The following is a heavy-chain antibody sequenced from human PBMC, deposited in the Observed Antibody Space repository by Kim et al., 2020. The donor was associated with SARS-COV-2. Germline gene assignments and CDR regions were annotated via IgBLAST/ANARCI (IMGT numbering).Heavy chain of an antibody. V-gene: IGHV4-39*01. CDR1: GGSISSSSYY. Sequence: SETLSLTCTVSGGSISSSSYYWGWIRQPPGKGLEWIGSIYYSGSTYYNPSLKSRVTISVDTSKNQFSLKLSSVTAADTAVYYCARLGGYSSSSRWFDPWGQGTLVTVSS. CDR3: ARLGGYSSSSRWFDP. J-gene: IGHJ5*02. CDR2: IYYSGST. D-gene: IGHD6-6*01.